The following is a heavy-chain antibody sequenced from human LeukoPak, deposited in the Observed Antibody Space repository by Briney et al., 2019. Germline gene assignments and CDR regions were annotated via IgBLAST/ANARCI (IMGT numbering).Heavy chain of an antibody. J-gene: IGHJ4*02. V-gene: IGHV1-69*13. CDR2: IIPIFGTA. D-gene: IGHD6-6*01. CDR3: ARGKYSSSSAIDY. CDR1: GGTFSSYA. Sequence: SVKVSCKASGGTFSSYAISWVRQAPGQGLEWMGGIIPIFGTANYARKFQGRVTITADESTSTAYMELSSLRSEDTAVYYCARGKYSSSSAIDYWGQGTLVTVSS.